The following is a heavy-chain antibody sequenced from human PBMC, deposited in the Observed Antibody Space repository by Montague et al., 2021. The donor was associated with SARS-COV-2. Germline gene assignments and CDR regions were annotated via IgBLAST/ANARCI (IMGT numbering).Heavy chain of an antibody. CDR2: IYSTGST. CDR3: ARNRGWGSCGAEYIDL. V-gene: IGHV4-31*03. D-gene: IGHD7-27*01. CDR1: GGSISGDNYY. J-gene: IGHJ2*01. Sequence: TLSLTCTVSGGSISGDNYYWTWIRQPPGMGLEWIAYIYSTGSTYYNPSLQSRLRTSLDTSKNQFSLTLTSVTAADTAIYYCARNRGWGSCGAEYIDLWGQGALVTVSS.